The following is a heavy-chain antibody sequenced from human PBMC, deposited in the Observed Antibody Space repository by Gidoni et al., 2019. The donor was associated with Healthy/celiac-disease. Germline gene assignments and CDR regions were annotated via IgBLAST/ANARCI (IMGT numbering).Heavy chain of an antibody. CDR2: INSDGSST. CDR3: ARDLNPYYYYYGMDV. J-gene: IGHJ6*02. CDR1: GFTFSSYW. Sequence: EVQLVEYGGGLVQPGGSLRLSCAAPGFTFSSYWVHLVRQAPGKGLVWVSRINSDGSSTSYADSVKGRFTISRDNAKNTLYLQMNSLRAEDTAVYYCARDLNPYYYYYGMDVWGQGTTVTVSS. V-gene: IGHV3-74*01.